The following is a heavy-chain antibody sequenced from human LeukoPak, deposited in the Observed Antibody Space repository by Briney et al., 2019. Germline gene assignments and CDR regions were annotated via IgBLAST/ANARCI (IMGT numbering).Heavy chain of an antibody. D-gene: IGHD5-18*01. Sequence: GASVKVSCKASGGSFSTSGFSWVRQAPGQGLEWMGGVIPIYGTPSYAQKFQGRVTITTDESTSTAYMDLSRLRSEDTAVSHCARDHWGIVENGYDYFSYDMDVWGQGTTVTVSS. CDR3: ARDHWGIVENGYDYFSYDMDV. CDR2: VIPIYGTP. J-gene: IGHJ6*02. CDR1: GGSFSTSG. V-gene: IGHV1-69*05.